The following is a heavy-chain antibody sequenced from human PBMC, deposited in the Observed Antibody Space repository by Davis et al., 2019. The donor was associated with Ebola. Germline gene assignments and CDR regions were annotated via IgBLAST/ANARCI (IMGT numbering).Heavy chain of an antibody. J-gene: IGHJ6*04. D-gene: IGHD5-18*01. CDR2: TYYNSKWYI. Sequence: PSETLSLTCAISGDSVSGNNGAWNWIRQSPSRGLEWLGRTYYNSKWYIDYAVSVKSRLIINPDTSKNQFSLQLNSVTPEDTALYYCARGWLRAGMDVWGEGTTVTVSS. CDR1: GDSVSGNNGA. CDR3: ARGWLRAGMDV. V-gene: IGHV6-1*01.